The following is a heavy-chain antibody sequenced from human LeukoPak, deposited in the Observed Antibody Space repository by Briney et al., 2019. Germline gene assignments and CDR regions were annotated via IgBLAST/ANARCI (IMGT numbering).Heavy chain of an antibody. Sequence: ASETLSLTCAVYGGSFSGYYWSWIRQSPGKGLEWLGQINHWGSTNYNPSLKSRVTISLDTSKNQFSLRLTSVTAADTAVYYCARDDFGVALGGVWGKGTTVTVSS. V-gene: IGHV4-34*01. D-gene: IGHD3-3*01. CDR3: ARDDFGVALGGV. J-gene: IGHJ6*04. CDR1: GGSFSGYY. CDR2: INHWGST.